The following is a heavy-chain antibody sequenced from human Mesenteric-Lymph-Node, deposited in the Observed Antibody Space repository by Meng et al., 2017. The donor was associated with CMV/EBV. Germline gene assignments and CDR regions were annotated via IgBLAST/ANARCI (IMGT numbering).Heavy chain of an antibody. CDR1: GGSVSSGSYY. Sequence: SETLSLTCTVSGGSVSSGSYYWNWIRQSPGKGLEWIGYIYYSGSTYYNPSLKSRVTISVDTSQNQFSLKLSSVTAADTAVYYCARTLGYCSSTRCWGDYYGMDVWGQGTTVTVSS. CDR3: ARTLGYCSSTRCWGDYYGMDV. V-gene: IGHV4-61*01. J-gene: IGHJ6*02. CDR2: IYYSGST. D-gene: IGHD2-2*01.